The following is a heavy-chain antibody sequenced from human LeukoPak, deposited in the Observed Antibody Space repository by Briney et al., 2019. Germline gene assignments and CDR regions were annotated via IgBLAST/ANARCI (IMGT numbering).Heavy chain of an antibody. CDR3: TRQRSTSTDYYGMDV. CDR2: TYYRSKWNN. D-gene: IGHD6-6*01. Sequence: SQTLSLTCAISGDTVSSNTAAWNWIRQSPSRGLEWLGRTYYRSKWNNDYAVSVQNRITINPDTSKNQFSPQLKSATPEDTAVYYCTRQRSTSTDYYGMDVWGQGTTVTVSS. J-gene: IGHJ6*02. V-gene: IGHV6-1*01. CDR1: GDTVSSNTAA.